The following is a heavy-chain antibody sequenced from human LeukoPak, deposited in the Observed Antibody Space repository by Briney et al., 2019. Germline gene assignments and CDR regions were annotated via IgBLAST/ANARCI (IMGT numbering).Heavy chain of an antibody. J-gene: IGHJ3*02. CDR1: GFTFDDYA. D-gene: IGHD6-13*01. V-gene: IGHV3-43D*03. Sequence: GGSLRLSCAASGFTFDDYAMHWVRQAPGKGLEWVSLISWDGGSTYYADSVKGRFTISRDNSKNSLYLQMNSLRAEDTALYYCAKVAAADDAFDIWGQGTMVTVSS. CDR2: ISWDGGST. CDR3: AKVAAADDAFDI.